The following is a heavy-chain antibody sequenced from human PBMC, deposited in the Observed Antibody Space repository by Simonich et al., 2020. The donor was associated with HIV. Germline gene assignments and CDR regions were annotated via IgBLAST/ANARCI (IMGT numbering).Heavy chain of an antibody. D-gene: IGHD2-2*01. V-gene: IGHV4-34*01. CDR1: GGSFSGYY. J-gene: IGHJ4*02. Sequence: QVPLQQWGAGLFKPSETLSLTCAVYGGSFSGYYWSWTRQPPGKGLEWIGEINHSGITNYNPSLKSRVTISVDTAKNQFSLKLNSVTAADTAVYYCASVSSSWIPPDYWGQGTPVTVSS. CDR2: INHSGIT. CDR3: ASVSSSWIPPDY.